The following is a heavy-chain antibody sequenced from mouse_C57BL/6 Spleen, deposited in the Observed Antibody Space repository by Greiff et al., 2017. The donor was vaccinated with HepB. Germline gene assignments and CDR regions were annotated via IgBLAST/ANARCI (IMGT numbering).Heavy chain of an antibody. Sequence: EVMLVESEGGLVQPGSSMKLSCTASGFTFSDYYMAWVRQVPEKGLEWVANINYDGSSTYYLDSLKSRFIISRDNAKNILYLQMSSLKSEDTATYYWARDRGDGLDYWGQGTTLTVSS. V-gene: IGHV5-16*01. CDR3: ARDRGDGLDY. J-gene: IGHJ2*01. CDR1: GFTFSDYY. CDR2: INYDGSST. D-gene: IGHD2-3*01.